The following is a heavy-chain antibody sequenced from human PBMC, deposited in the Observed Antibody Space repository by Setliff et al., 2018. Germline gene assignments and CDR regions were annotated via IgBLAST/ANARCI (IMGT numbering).Heavy chain of an antibody. D-gene: IGHD6-13*01. CDR2: IYYSGST. J-gene: IGHJ6*02. Sequence: SETLSLTCAVYGGSFSGYYWSWIRQPPGKGLEWIGSIYYSGSTYYNPSLKSRVTVSVETSKNQFSLKLSSVTAADTAVYYCARAAGYSSSWYHYYYGMDVWGQGTTVTVSS. V-gene: IGHV4-34*01. CDR3: ARAAGYSSSWYHYYYGMDV. CDR1: GGSFSGYY.